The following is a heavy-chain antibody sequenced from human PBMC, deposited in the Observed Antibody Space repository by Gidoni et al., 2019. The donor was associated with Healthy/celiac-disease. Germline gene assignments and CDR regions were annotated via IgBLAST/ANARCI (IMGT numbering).Heavy chain of an antibody. D-gene: IGHD1-26*01. J-gene: IGHJ1*01. Sequence: ELQLVESGGGLVQPAGSLRLAGAACGSTLSSYAMSWVRQAPGKGLEWVSAISGSGGSTYYADSVKGRFTISRDNSKNTLYLQMNSLRAEDTAVYYCAKFWGGATPLAQHWGQGTLVTVSS. CDR3: AKFWGGATPLAQH. CDR2: ISGSGGST. V-gene: IGHV3-23*04. CDR1: GSTLSSYA.